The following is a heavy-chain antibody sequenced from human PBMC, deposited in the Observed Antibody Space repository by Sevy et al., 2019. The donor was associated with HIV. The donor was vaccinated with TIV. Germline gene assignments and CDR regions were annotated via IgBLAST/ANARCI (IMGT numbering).Heavy chain of an antibody. V-gene: IGHV3-21*01. Sequence: GGSLRLSCAASGFTFSSYSMNWVRQAPGKGLEWVSSISSGSSYIYYADSVKGRFTISRDNAKNSLYLQMNSLRAEDTAVYYCARGSTDFWSGYLDYYYGMDVWGQGTTVTVSS. D-gene: IGHD3-3*01. CDR3: ARGSTDFWSGYLDYYYGMDV. CDR1: GFTFSSYS. CDR2: ISSGSSYI. J-gene: IGHJ6*02.